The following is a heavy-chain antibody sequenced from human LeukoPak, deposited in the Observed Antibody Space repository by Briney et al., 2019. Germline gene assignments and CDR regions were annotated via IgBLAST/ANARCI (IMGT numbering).Heavy chain of an antibody. CDR2: INHSGST. J-gene: IGHJ5*02. CDR3: ATRGYYDFWSGYYRWFDP. V-gene: IGHV4-34*01. D-gene: IGHD3-3*01. CDR1: GGSFSGYY. Sequence: SETLSLTCAVYGGSFSGYYWSWIRQPPGKGLEWIGEINHSGSTNYNPSLKSRVTISVDTSKNQFSLKLSSVTAADTAVYYCATRGYYDFWSGYYRWFDPWGQGTLVTVSS.